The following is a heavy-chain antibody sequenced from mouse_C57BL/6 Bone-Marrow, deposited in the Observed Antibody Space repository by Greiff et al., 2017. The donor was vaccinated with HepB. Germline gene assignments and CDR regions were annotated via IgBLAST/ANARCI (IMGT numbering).Heavy chain of an antibody. Sequence: QVQLQQPGAELVKPGASVKLSCKASGYTFTSYWMQWVKQRPGQGLEWIGEIDPSDSYTNYNQKFKGKATLTVDTSSSTAYMQLSSLTSEDSAVYYCARRYGSSYDFDYWGQGTTLTVSS. CDR3: ARRYGSSYDFDY. CDR1: GYTFTSYW. CDR2: IDPSDSYT. D-gene: IGHD1-1*01. J-gene: IGHJ2*01. V-gene: IGHV1-50*01.